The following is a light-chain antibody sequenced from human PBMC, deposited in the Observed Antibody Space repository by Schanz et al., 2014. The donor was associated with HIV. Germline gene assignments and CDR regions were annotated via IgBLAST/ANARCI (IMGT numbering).Light chain of an antibody. J-gene: IGKJ1*01. CDR1: QYISSW. CDR2: RAS. CDR3: QQYSSYSPT. V-gene: IGKV1-5*03. Sequence: DIQMTQSPSTLSASIGDGVTLTCRASQYISSWLAWYQQKPGQAPNLLIYRASTLETGVSSRFSGSGSGTEFTLTINSLQPEDFATYYCQQYSSYSPTFGQGTKVEV.